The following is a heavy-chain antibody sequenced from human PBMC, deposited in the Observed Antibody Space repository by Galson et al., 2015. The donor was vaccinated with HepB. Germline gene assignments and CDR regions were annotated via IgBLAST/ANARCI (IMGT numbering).Heavy chain of an antibody. V-gene: IGHV1-18*01. J-gene: IGHJ6*03. Sequence: SVKVSCKASGYTFTSYVINWVRQAPGQGLEWMGWISPYNGRTKYAQKFQDRVTMTTDTSTSTTYMELRSLRSDDTAVYYCARGRGGVTIFGVVPTTYYYLDVWGKGTTVTVSS. CDR1: GYTFTSYV. CDR2: ISPYNGRT. CDR3: ARGRGGVTIFGVVPTTYYYLDV. D-gene: IGHD3-3*01.